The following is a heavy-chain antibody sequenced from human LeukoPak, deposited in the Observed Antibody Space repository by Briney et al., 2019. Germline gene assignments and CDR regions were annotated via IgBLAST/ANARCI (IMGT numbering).Heavy chain of an antibody. J-gene: IGHJ3*02. CDR3: ARDVGMATFDI. CDR2: IYTSGST. CDR1: GVSSSSYD. Sequence: SETLSLTCTVSGVSSSSYDLSWIRQPAGKGLEWIGRIYTSGSTNYNPSLKSRVTMSVDTSKNQFSLKLSSVTAADTAVYYCARDVGMATFDIWGQGTMVIVTA. D-gene: IGHD5-24*01. V-gene: IGHV4-4*07.